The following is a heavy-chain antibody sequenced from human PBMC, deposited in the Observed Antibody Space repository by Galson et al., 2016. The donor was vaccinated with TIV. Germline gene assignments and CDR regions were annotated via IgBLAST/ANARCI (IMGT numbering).Heavy chain of an antibody. CDR2: TYYTSKWNT. D-gene: IGHD1-7*01. CDR1: GNTAA. J-gene: IGHJ6*02. Sequence: GNTAAWNWVRQSPSRGLEWLGRTYYTSKWNTDYAVSVKGRIIIRPDTSMNQVSLQLSSVIPDDTAVYYCSRGNWNYGMGGAMDVWGRGTTVTVSS. V-gene: IGHV6-1*01. CDR3: SRGNWNYGMGGAMDV.